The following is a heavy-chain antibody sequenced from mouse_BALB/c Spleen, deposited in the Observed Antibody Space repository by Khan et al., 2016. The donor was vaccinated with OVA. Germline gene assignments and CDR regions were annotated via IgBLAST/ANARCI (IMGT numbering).Heavy chain of an antibody. V-gene: IGHV3-2*02. CDR3: ARRFYYGHWHFDV. D-gene: IGHD1-1*01. CDR1: GYSITSDYA. CDR2: ISYSGST. Sequence: EVQLQESGPGLVKPSQSLSLTCTVTGYSITSDYAWNWIRQLPGNKLEWMAYISYSGSTGYNPSLKRRVSITRDTSKNQFFLQLNSVTAEDTATYYCARRFYYGHWHFDVWGAGTPVTVSS. J-gene: IGHJ1*01.